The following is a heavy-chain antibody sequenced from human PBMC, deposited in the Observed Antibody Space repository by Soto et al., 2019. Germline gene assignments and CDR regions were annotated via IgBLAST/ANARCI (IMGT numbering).Heavy chain of an antibody. CDR3: ARAPRYDYVWGSYRYFDY. Sequence: SAETLSLTCAVYGGSFSGYYWIWVRQAPGKGLEWIVEINHSGSTNYNPSLKSRVTISVDTSKNQFSLKLSSVTAADTAVYYCARAPRYDYVWGSYRYFDYWGQGTLVTVSS. CDR1: GGSFSGYY. CDR2: INHSGST. D-gene: IGHD3-16*02. V-gene: IGHV4-34*01. J-gene: IGHJ4*02.